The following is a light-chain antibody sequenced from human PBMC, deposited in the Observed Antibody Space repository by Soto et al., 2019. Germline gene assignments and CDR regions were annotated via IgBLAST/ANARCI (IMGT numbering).Light chain of an antibody. CDR2: GAS. CDR3: QEYHDTEV. V-gene: IGKV3-20*01. J-gene: IGKJ1*01. Sequence: IVGTQAPGTLSLSRGESAALSSMASQSVSSTFLAWCQQKPGQAPRLLISGASSRATGIPDRFSGSGCGTEFTLTISRREREHFAVYIGQEYHDTEVVGPGTKVDIK. CDR1: QSVSSTF.